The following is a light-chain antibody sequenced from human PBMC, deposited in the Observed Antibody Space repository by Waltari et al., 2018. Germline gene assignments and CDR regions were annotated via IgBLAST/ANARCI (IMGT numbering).Light chain of an antibody. CDR1: QSVTSTH. CDR3: QRYGSSPWT. V-gene: IGKV3-20*01. Sequence: EIVLTQSPATLSLSQGKRATPSSRASQSVTSTHLAWYQQKPGQAPRLLIYEASIRAIGIPERFSGSGSGTDFTLTISRLEPEDFAVYYCQRYGSSPWTFGQGTKVDIK. J-gene: IGKJ1*01. CDR2: EAS.